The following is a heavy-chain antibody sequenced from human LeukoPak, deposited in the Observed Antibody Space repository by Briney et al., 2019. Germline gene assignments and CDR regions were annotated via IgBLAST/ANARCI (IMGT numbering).Heavy chain of an antibody. J-gene: IGHJ5*02. CDR1: GGSFSGYY. D-gene: IGHD2-2*01. CDR2: INHSGST. Sequence: SETLSLTCAVYGGSFSGYYWSWVRQPPGKGLEWIGEINHSGSTNYNPSLKSRVTISVDTSKNQFSLKLSSVTAADTAVYYCASTVVPAALNWFDPWGQGTLVTVSS. CDR3: ASTVVPAALNWFDP. V-gene: IGHV4-34*01.